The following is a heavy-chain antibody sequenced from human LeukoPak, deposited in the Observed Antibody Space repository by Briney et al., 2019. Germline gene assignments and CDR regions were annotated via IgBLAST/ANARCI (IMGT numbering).Heavy chain of an antibody. V-gene: IGHV3-30*04. J-gene: IGHJ4*02. CDR3: TTDDLNGY. Sequence: PGRSLRLSCAASGFSFNTYPMHWVRQAPGKGLEWVAVISNDGNNKYYADSVKGRFTISRDDSKNTLYLQMNSLKTEDTAVYYCTTDDLNGYWGQGTLVTVSS. CDR2: ISNDGNNK. D-gene: IGHD1-14*01. CDR1: GFSFNTYP.